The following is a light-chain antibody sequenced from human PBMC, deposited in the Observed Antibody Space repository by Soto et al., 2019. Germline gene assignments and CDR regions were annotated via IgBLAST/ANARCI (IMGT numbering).Light chain of an antibody. Sequence: EIVMTQSPATLSVSPGERATLSCRASQSVSSNLAWYQQKPGQAPRLLIYDASTRATGIPARFSGSGSGTEYTLTXSSXXSXDSAXYXXXXCXXHPFTVTFGGGTKVEIK. CDR2: DAS. CDR3: XXCXXHPFTVT. J-gene: IGKJ4*01. CDR1: QSVSSN. V-gene: IGKV3-15*01.